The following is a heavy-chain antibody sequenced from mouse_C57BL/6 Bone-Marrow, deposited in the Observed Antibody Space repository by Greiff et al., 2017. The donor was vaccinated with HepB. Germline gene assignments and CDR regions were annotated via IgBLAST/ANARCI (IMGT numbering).Heavy chain of an antibody. CDR1: GYTFTDYN. CDR2: INPNNGGT. CDR3: ARSRQLRSHFDY. D-gene: IGHD3-2*02. Sequence: VQLQQSGPELVKPGASVKMSCKASGYTFTDYNMHWVKQSHGKSLEWIGYINPNNGGTSYNQKFKGKATLTVNKSSSTAYMELRSLTSEDSAVYYCARSRQLRSHFDYWGQGTTLTVSS. J-gene: IGHJ2*01. V-gene: IGHV1-22*01.